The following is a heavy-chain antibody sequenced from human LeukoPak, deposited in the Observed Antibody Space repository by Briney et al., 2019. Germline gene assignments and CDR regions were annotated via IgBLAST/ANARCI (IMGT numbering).Heavy chain of an antibody. J-gene: IGHJ4*02. Sequence: GGSLRLSCAASGFTFSSYGMHWVRQAPGKGLEWVAFIRYDGSNKYYADSVKGRFTISRDNSKNTLYLQMNSLRAEDTAVYYCAKDRHYYDSGGYSTNEWYWGQGTLVTVSS. V-gene: IGHV3-30*02. D-gene: IGHD3-22*01. CDR3: AKDRHYYDSGGYSTNEWY. CDR2: IRYDGSNK. CDR1: GFTFSSYG.